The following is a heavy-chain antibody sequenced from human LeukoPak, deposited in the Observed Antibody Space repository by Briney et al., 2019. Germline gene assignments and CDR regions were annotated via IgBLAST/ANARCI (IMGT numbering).Heavy chain of an antibody. CDR1: GGSISSGDYY. V-gene: IGHV4-30-4*08. Sequence: SETLSLTCTVSGGSISSGDYYWSWIRQPPGKGLEWIGYIYYSGSTYYNPSLESRVTISVDTSKNQFSLKLSSVTAADTAVYYCARDKGYYDSSGYNPTGDAFDIWGQGTMVTVSS. J-gene: IGHJ3*02. CDR3: ARDKGYYDSSGYNPTGDAFDI. CDR2: IYYSGST. D-gene: IGHD3-22*01.